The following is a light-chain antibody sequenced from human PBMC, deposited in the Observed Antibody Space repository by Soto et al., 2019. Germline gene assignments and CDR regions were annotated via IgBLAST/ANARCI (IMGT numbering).Light chain of an antibody. CDR1: SSDVGGYDY. CDR3: SSYTSSNTLVV. Sequence: QSALTQPASVSGSPGQSITISCTGTSSDVGGYDYVSWYQQHPGKAPKLMVYEVTKRPSGVSTRFSGSKSGNTASLTISGLQSEDESDYFCSSYTSSNTLVVFGCGTKLTVL. V-gene: IGLV2-14*01. J-gene: IGLJ2*01. CDR2: EVT.